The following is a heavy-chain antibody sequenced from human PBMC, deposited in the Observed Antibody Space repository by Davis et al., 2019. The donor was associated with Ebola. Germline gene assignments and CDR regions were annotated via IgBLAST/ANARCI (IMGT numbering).Heavy chain of an antibody. Sequence: PGGSLRLSCAASGFTVSSNYMSWVRQAPGKGLEWVSVIYSGGSTYYADSVKGRFTISRDNSKNTLYLQMNSLRAEDTAVYYCAKDPGFLEWHYDYWGQGTLVTVSS. CDR1: GFTVSSNY. CDR3: AKDPGFLEWHYDY. J-gene: IGHJ4*02. CDR2: IYSGGST. V-gene: IGHV3-53*05. D-gene: IGHD3-3*01.